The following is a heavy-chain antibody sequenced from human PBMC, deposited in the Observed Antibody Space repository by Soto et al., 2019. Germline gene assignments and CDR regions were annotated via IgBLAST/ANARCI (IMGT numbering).Heavy chain of an antibody. CDR1: GGSISSGGYY. J-gene: IGHJ3*02. D-gene: IGHD3-16*01. CDR2: IYYSGTT. CDR3: ARDGFGFYAFDI. V-gene: IGHV4-31*03. Sequence: SETLSLTCTVSGGSISSGGYYWSWIRQHPGKGLEWIGYIYYSGTTDYNPSLKSRVTISLDTSKKQFSLKLSSVNAAGTAVYYCARDGFGFYAFDIWGQGTMVTVSS.